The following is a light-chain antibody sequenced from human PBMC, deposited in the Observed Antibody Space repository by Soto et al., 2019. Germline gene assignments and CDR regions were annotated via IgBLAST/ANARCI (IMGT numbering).Light chain of an antibody. CDR1: QTISTL. CDR2: KAS. V-gene: IGKV1-5*03. Sequence: DIQMTQSPSTLSASVGDRVTITCRASQTISTLLAWYQQRPGKAPYLLIYKASSFESGVPSRVSGSGSGTEFSLTISSLQADDFATYFCQQYSTYPWTFGQGTKVEVK. J-gene: IGKJ1*01. CDR3: QQYSTYPWT.